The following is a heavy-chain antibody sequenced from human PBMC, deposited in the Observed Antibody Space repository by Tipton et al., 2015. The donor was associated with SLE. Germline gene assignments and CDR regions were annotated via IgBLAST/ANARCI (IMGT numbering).Heavy chain of an antibody. V-gene: IGHV3-53*01. D-gene: IGHD6-25*01. J-gene: IGHJ5*02. Sequence: GSLRLSCAASGFTVSSNYMTWVRQAPGKGLEWVSVIYSGGSTHYADSVKGRFTISRDNAKNSLYLQMNSLRAEDAAVYYCAREAEESSGNWFDPWGQGTLVTVSS. CDR2: IYSGGST. CDR3: AREAEESSGNWFDP. CDR1: GFTVSSNY.